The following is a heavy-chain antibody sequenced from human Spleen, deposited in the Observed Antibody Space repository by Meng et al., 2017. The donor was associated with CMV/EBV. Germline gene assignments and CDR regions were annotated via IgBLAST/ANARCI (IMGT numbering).Heavy chain of an antibody. CDR3: ARVNGVRGVNYYYYYGMDV. J-gene: IGHJ6*02. V-gene: IGHV4-30-4*08. CDR2: IYYSGST. D-gene: IGHD3-10*01. Sequence: SGDYYWSWLRQPPGKGLEWIGYIYYSGSTYYNPSLKSRVTISVDTSKNQFSLKLSSVTAADTAVYYCARVNGVRGVNYYYYYGMDVWGQGTTVTVSS. CDR1: SGDYY.